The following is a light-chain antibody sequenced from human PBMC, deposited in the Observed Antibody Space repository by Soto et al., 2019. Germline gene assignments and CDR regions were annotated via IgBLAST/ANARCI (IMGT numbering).Light chain of an antibody. CDR2: GAS. J-gene: IGKJ2*01. Sequence: DIQVTQPPSSLSASVGDRVTITCRASQDINIYLAWFQQKPGKAPKSLIFGASSLQSGVPTNFSGSGSGTDFTLTISSLQPEDSATYYCQQYITHPYTFGQGTKVDIK. CDR1: QDINIY. V-gene: IGKV1-16*02. CDR3: QQYITHPYT.